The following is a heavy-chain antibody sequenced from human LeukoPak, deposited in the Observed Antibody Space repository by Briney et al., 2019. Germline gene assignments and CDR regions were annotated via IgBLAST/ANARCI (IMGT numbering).Heavy chain of an antibody. Sequence: SETLSLTCTVSGGSISSSSYHWGWIRQPPGKGLEWIGSIYYSGRTYYNPSLKSRVTISVDTSKNQFSLKLSSVTAADTAVYYCARRRDYYDSSGYAFDYWGQGTLVTVSS. V-gene: IGHV4-39*01. D-gene: IGHD3-22*01. CDR3: ARRRDYYDSSGYAFDY. J-gene: IGHJ4*02. CDR1: GGSISSSSYH. CDR2: IYYSGRT.